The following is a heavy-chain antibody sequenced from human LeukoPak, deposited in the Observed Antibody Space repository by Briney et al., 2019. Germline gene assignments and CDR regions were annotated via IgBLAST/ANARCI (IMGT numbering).Heavy chain of an antibody. D-gene: IGHD6-19*01. CDR3: ARDPSNSGGYHAHSDS. V-gene: IGHV1-18*01. J-gene: IGHJ4*02. CDR2: ISCYNGDT. Sequence: ASVKVSCKASGYTFTHHGISWVRQAPGQGLEWMGWISCYNGDTMYAQSVQGRITMTTDTSSRTAYIELKSLSSDDTAMYYCARDPSNSGGYHAHSDSWGQGTLVTVSP. CDR1: GYTFTHHG.